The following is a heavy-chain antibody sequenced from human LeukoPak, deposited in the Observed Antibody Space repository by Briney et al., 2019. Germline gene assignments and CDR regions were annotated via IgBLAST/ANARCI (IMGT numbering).Heavy chain of an antibody. CDR3: ARDPVYDYSNYFDY. CDR2: ISSSGSTI. CDR1: GFTFSDYY. J-gene: IGHJ4*02. V-gene: IGHV3-11*04. Sequence: GGSLRLSCAASGFTFSDYYMSWIRQAPGKGLEWVSYISSSGSTIYYADSVKGRSTVSRDNAKNSLYLQMNSLRAEDTAVYYCARDPVYDYSNYFDYWGQGTLVTVSS. D-gene: IGHD4-11*01.